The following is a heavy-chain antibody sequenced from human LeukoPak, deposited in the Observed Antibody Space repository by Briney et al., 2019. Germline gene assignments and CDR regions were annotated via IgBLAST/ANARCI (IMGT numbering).Heavy chain of an antibody. Sequence: PGGSLRLSCAASGFTVSTYGMHWVRQAPGKGLEWVAFIRGDGTNKYYADSVKGRFTISRDNSKSTLSLRMDTLRSEDTAVYFCAKDLYVSGFYPTSLDDWGQGTLVTVSS. CDR1: GFTVSTYG. J-gene: IGHJ4*02. CDR3: AKDLYVSGFYPTSLDD. V-gene: IGHV3-30*02. CDR2: IRGDGTNK. D-gene: IGHD3-22*01.